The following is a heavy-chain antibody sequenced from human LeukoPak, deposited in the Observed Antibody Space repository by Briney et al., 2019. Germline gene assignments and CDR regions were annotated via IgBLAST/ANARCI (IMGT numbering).Heavy chain of an antibody. CDR3: VTHGQEGDLYGSGSYNAYDI. Sequence: SETLSLTCSVSGGSISSYYWTWIRQPPGKGLEWIGYIYYNGNTNYNPSLKSRVTISLDTSKNQFSLKLNSVTAADTAVYYCVTHGQEGDLYGSGSYNAYDIWGQGTMVTVSS. D-gene: IGHD3-10*01. CDR2: IYYNGNT. V-gene: IGHV4-59*08. CDR1: GGSISSYY. J-gene: IGHJ3*02.